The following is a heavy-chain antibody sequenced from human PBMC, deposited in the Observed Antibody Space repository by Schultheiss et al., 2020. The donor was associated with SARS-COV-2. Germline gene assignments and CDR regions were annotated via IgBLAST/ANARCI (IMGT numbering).Heavy chain of an antibody. Sequence: SVKVSCKASGGTFSSYAISWVRQAPGQGLEWMGGIIPIFGTANYAQKFQGRVTITADESTSTAYMELSSLRSEDTAVYYCARGISPNDAFDIWGQGTMVTVSS. D-gene: IGHD2/OR15-2a*01. CDR3: ARGISPNDAFDI. J-gene: IGHJ3*02. CDR1: GGTFSSYA. CDR2: IIPIFGTA. V-gene: IGHV1-69*13.